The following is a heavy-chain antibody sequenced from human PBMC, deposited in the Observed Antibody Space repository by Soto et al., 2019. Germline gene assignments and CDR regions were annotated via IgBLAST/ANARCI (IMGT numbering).Heavy chain of an antibody. CDR1: GFTFSTYN. CDR3: AREDTYGLDYIDY. V-gene: IGHV3-21*01. J-gene: IGHJ4*02. Sequence: EVQLVESGGGLVKPGGSLRLSCAASGFTFSTYNMNWVRQAPGKGLEWVSSISSSSSYIYYSDSVRGRFIISRDNAKNSLYLQMSSLRAEDTAVYYCAREDTYGLDYIDYSGQGTLVTVSS. D-gene: IGHD5-18*01. CDR2: ISSSSSYI.